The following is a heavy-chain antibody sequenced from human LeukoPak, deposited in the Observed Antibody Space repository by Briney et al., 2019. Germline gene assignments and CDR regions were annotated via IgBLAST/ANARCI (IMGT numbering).Heavy chain of an antibody. CDR3: ARHWKYQPLSRYFDL. J-gene: IGHJ2*01. V-gene: IGHV4-34*01. CDR1: GGSFSGYY. CDR2: INHSGST. D-gene: IGHD2-2*01. Sequence: SETLSLTCAVYGGSFSGYYWSWIRQPPGKGLEWIGEINHSGSTNYNPSLKSRVTISVDTSKNQFSLKLSSVTAADTAVYYCARHWKYQPLSRYFDLWGRGTLVTVS.